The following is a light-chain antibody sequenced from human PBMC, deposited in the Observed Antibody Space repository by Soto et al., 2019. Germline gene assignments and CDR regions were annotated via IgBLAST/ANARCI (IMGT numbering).Light chain of an antibody. CDR1: SSNIGNNY. CDR3: GTWDSRLSAWV. J-gene: IGLJ3*02. CDR2: ENN. V-gene: IGLV1-51*02. Sequence: QSVLTQPPSVSAAPGQKVTISCSGSSSNIGNNYVSWYQQLPGTAPKLLIYENNKRPSGIPDRFSGSKSGTSATLGITGLKTGDEADYYCGTWDSRLSAWVFGGGTKLTVL.